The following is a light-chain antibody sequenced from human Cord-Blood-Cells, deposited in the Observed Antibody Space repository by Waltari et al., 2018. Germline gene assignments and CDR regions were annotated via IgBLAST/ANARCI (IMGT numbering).Light chain of an antibody. CDR2: DVS. Sequence: QSALTHPASVSGSPGQSFTISCTGTSSDVGGYTYVSWYQQHPGKAPNLMIYDVSNRPSGVSNRFSGSKSGNTASLTISGLQAEDEADYYCSSYTSSSTLVFGGGTKLTVL. V-gene: IGLV2-14*01. J-gene: IGLJ2*01. CDR3: SSYTSSSTLV. CDR1: SSDVGGYTY.